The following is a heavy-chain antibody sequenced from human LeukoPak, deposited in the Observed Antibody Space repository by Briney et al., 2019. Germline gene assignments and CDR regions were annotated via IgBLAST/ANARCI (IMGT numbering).Heavy chain of an antibody. CDR2: INPNSGGT. V-gene: IGHV1-2*02. Sequence: GASVKASCKASGYTFTGYYMHWVRQAPGQGLEWMGWINPNSGGTNYAQKFQGRVTMTRDTSISTAYMELSRLRSDDTAVYYCARADYDFWSGYYDYWGQGTLVTVSS. D-gene: IGHD3-3*01. CDR3: ARADYDFWSGYYDY. CDR1: GYTFTGYY. J-gene: IGHJ4*02.